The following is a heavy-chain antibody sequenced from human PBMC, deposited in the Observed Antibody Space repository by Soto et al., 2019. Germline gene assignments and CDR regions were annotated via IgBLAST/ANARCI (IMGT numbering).Heavy chain of an antibody. CDR2: IYHSGST. J-gene: IGHJ4*02. V-gene: IGHV4-4*02. CDR3: AREGRDGYNYGY. D-gene: IGHD5-12*01. CDR1: GGSISSGNW. Sequence: QVQLQESGPGLVKPSGTLSLTCAVSGGSISSGNWWTWVRQPPGKGLEWIGEIYHSGSTNYNSSLKSRVTMSVDKSKNQFSLKLSSVTAADTAVYYCAREGRDGYNYGYWGQGTLVTVSS.